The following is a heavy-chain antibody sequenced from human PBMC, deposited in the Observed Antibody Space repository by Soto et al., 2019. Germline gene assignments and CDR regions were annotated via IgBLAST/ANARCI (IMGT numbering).Heavy chain of an antibody. Sequence: SETLSLTCTVSGGSISSGGYYWSWIRQHPGKGLEWIGYIYYSGSTYYNPSLKSRVTISVDTSKNQFSLKLSSVTAADTAVYYCACDRGYSSLNWFDPWGQGTLVTVSS. V-gene: IGHV4-31*03. J-gene: IGHJ5*02. CDR2: IYYSGST. CDR3: ACDRGYSSLNWFDP. D-gene: IGHD6-19*01. CDR1: GGSISSGGYY.